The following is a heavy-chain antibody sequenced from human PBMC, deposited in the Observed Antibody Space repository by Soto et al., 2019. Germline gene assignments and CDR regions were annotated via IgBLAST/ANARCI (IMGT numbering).Heavy chain of an antibody. V-gene: IGHV3-23*01. CDR2: IGYRTTDT. CDR3: AKDRGRGWVIDY. CDR1: GFILSRHA. D-gene: IGHD6-19*01. Sequence: EVLLLQSGGGLAQPGESLTLSCATSGFILSRHAMSWVRQAPGKGLDWVSVIGYRTTDTYYADSVKGRFTISRDESRNAVYLQMNNLRVEDTAVYYCAKDRGRGWVIDYWGQGTLVTVSS. J-gene: IGHJ4*02.